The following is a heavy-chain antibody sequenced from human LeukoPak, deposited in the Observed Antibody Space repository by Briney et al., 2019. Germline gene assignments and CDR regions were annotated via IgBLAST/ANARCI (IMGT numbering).Heavy chain of an antibody. D-gene: IGHD5-24*01. CDR1: GYTFTGYY. CDR2: VKGDGGVT. V-gene: IGHV1-2*02. J-gene: IGHJ4*02. CDR3: VRWRDGYIYDY. Sequence: ASVKVSCKASGYTFTGYYMHWVRQAPGQGLEWMGWVKGDGGVTYYAQEFQGRVTMTRDTSINTAYMELSRLRSDDTAVYYCVRWRDGYIYDYWGQGTLVTVSS.